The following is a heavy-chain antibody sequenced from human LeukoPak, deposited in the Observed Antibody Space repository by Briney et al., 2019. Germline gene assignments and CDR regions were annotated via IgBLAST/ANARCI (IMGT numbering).Heavy chain of an antibody. D-gene: IGHD6-25*01. CDR1: GFTFSSYA. CDR3: AKGRGYSYSSGLDY. CDR2: ISGSGGST. V-gene: IGHV3-23*01. J-gene: IGHJ4*02. Sequence: QPGGSLRLSCAASGFTFSSYAMSWVRQAPGKGLEWVSAISGSGGSTYYADSVKGRFTISRDNSKNTLYLQMNSLRAEDTAVYYCAKGRGYSYSSGLDYWGQGTLVTVSS.